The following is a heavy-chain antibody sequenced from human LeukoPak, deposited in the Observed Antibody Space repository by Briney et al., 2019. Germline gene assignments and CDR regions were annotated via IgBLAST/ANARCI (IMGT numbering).Heavy chain of an antibody. CDR1: GFTVSSNY. V-gene: IGHV3-53*01. D-gene: IGHD5-18*01. J-gene: IGHJ4*02. CDR3: ARGYSYGYSTFGY. Sequence: GGSLRLSCAASGFTVSSNYMSWVRQAPGKGLEWVSVIYSGGSTYYADSVKGRFTISRDNSKNTLYLQMNSLRAEDTAVYYCARGYSYGYSTFGYWGQGTLVTVSS. CDR2: IYSGGST.